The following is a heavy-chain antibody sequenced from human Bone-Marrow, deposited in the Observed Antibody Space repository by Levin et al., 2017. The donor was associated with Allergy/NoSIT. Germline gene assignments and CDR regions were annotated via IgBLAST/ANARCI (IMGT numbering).Heavy chain of an antibody. D-gene: IGHD6-13*01. CDR1: GFTFSSYW. V-gene: IGHV3-7*01. J-gene: IGHJ6*02. CDR3: ARDSPLPSPIAAAGTGELGGMDV. Sequence: GGSLRLSCAASGFTFSSYWMSWVRQAPGKGLEWVANIKQDGSEKYYVDSVKGRFTISRDNAKNSLYLQMNSLRAEDTAVYYCARDSPLPSPIAAAGTGELGGMDVWGQGTTVTVSS. CDR2: IKQDGSEK.